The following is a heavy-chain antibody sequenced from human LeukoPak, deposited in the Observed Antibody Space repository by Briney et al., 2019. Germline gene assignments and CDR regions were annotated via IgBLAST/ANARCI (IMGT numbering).Heavy chain of an antibody. CDR1: GGSLSGDNSC. Sequence: SETLSLICTVSGGSLSGDNSCWSWIRQPAGKGLEWIGRIYTSGSTNYNPSLKSRVTISVDTSKNQFSLRLSSVTAADTAVYYCARLTRTTAAGSIPFDYWGQGTLVIVSS. J-gene: IGHJ4*02. CDR3: ARLTRTTAAGSIPFDY. D-gene: IGHD6-13*01. CDR2: IYTSGST. V-gene: IGHV4-61*02.